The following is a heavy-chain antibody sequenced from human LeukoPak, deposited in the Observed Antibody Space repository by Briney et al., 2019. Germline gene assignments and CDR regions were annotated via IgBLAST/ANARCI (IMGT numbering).Heavy chain of an antibody. V-gene: IGHV3-11*01. J-gene: IGHJ6*02. Sequence: GGSLRLSCAASGFTFSDYYMSWIRQAPGKGLEWVSYISSSGSTIYYADSVKGRFTISRDNAKNSLYLQMNSLRAEDTAVYYCARSVPGPGPHRTGPPNYFYGMDVWGQGTTVTVSS. CDR3: ARSVPGPGPHRTGPPNYFYGMDV. CDR2: ISSSGSTI. D-gene: IGHD3/OR15-3a*01. CDR1: GFTFSDYY.